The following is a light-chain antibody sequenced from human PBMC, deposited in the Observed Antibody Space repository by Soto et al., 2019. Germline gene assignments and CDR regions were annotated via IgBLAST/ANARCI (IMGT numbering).Light chain of an antibody. Sequence: EIVMTQSPATLSGSPGERATLSCRASQSVSTNLAWYQQKPGQAPRLLIYGASTRATGLPARFSGSGSGTEFTLTIPRLQSADFAVYYCQQYYTWPPALTFGGGTKVEIK. CDR3: QQYYTWPPALT. CDR2: GAS. CDR1: QSVSTN. V-gene: IGKV3-15*01. J-gene: IGKJ4*01.